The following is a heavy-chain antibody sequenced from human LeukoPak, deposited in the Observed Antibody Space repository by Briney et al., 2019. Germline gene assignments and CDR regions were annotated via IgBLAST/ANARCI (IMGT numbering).Heavy chain of an antibody. V-gene: IGHV1-24*01. CDR3: ATDAGSYNYYYGMDV. Sequence: ASVKVSCKVSGYTLTELSMHWVRQAPGKGLEWMGGFDPEDGETIYAQKFQRRVTMTEDTSTDTAYMELSSLRSEDTAVYYCATDAGSYNYYYGMDVWGQGTTVTVSS. D-gene: IGHD3-10*01. J-gene: IGHJ6*02. CDR1: GYTLTELS. CDR2: FDPEDGET.